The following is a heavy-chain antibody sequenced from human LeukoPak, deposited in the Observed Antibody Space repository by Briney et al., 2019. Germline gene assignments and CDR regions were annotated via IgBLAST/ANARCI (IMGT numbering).Heavy chain of an antibody. V-gene: IGHV3-23*01. D-gene: IGHD3-22*01. J-gene: IGHJ6*02. CDR3: ARAIGYYDSSSLYYYYGMDV. CDR1: GLTFSNSA. CDR2: ISGSGGTT. Sequence: TGGSLRLSCSASGLTFSNSALSWVRQAPGKGLEWVSAISGSGGTTYYADSVKGRFTISRDNAKNSLYLQMNSLRAEDTAVYYCARAIGYYDSSSLYYYYGMDVWGQGTTVTVSS.